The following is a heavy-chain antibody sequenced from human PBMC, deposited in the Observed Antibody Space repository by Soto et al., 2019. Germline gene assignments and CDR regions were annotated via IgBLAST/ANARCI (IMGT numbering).Heavy chain of an antibody. Sequence: TSETLSLTCTVSGGSISSYYWSWIRQPPGKGLEWIGYIYYSGSTNYNPSLKSRVTISVHTSNSQFSLKLSSVTAADTAVYYCARERPDGSRLDPWGQGTLVTVSS. CDR2: IYYSGST. CDR1: GGSISSYY. D-gene: IGHD6-13*01. V-gene: IGHV4-59*12. J-gene: IGHJ5*02. CDR3: ARERPDGSRLDP.